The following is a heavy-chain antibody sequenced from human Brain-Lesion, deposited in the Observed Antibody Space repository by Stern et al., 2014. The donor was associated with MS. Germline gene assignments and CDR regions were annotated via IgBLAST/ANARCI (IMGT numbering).Heavy chain of an antibody. CDR2: IRSKVYGGAA. CDR1: GFSFGDYA. V-gene: IGHV3-49*03. Sequence: EVQLVESGGGLIEPGRSLRLSCTASGFSFGDYAINWIRQAPGKGLEWVGFIRSKVYGGAAEYAASVKGRFTISRDDSKSIAYLQVNGLKTEDTAVYYCTRDRLDYGYSXXDYWGQGTLVTVSS. J-gene: IGHJ4*02. D-gene: IGHD4-17*01. CDR3: TRDRLDYGYSXXDY.